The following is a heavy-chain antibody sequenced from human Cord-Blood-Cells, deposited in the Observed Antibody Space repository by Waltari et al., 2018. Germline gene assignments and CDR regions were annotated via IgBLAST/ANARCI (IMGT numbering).Heavy chain of an antibody. CDR2: IKQDGSEK. Sequence: EVQLVESGGGLVKPGGSLRFSCAASGVTFSSYWLSWVRQAPGKGLEWVANIKQDGSEKYYVDSVKGRFTISRDNAKNSLYLQMNSLRAEDTAVYYCARDYSGSYWGQGTLVTVSS. D-gene: IGHD1-26*01. V-gene: IGHV3-7*01. J-gene: IGHJ4*02. CDR3: ARDYSGSY. CDR1: GVTFSSYW.